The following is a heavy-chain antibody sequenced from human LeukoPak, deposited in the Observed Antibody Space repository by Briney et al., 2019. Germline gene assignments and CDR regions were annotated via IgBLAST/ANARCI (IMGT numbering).Heavy chain of an antibody. CDR1: GYTFTSYY. CDR3: ARHIVVVTAILADDAFDI. J-gene: IGHJ3*02. V-gene: IGHV1-46*01. CDR2: INPSGGST. Sequence: ASVKVSCKASGYTFTSYYMHWVRQAPGQGLEWMGIINPSGGSTSYAQKFQGRVTMTRDMSTSTVYMELSSLRCEDTAVYYCARHIVVVTAILADDAFDIWGQGTMVTVSS. D-gene: IGHD2-21*02.